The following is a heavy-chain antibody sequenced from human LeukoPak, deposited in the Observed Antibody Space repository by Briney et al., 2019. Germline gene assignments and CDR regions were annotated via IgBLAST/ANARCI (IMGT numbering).Heavy chain of an antibody. Sequence: GGSLRLSCAASGFTLSSYEMNWVRQAPGKGLEWVSYISSSGSTIYYADSVKGRFTISRDNAKNSLYLQMNSLRAEDTAVYYCARVRRIITTPAGHDYWGQGTLVTVSS. CDR1: GFTLSSYE. J-gene: IGHJ4*02. CDR2: ISSSGSTI. V-gene: IGHV3-48*03. CDR3: ARVRRIITTPAGHDY. D-gene: IGHD1-14*01.